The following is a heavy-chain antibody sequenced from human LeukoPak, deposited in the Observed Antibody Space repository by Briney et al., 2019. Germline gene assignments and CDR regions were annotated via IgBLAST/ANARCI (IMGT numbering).Heavy chain of an antibody. J-gene: IGHJ4*02. D-gene: IGHD2-2*02. V-gene: IGHV3-23*01. CDR2: FSGSGGTT. CDR3: ARESEKYCSSTSCYTGFDY. CDR1: KFTFSNYA. Sequence: GGSLRLSCAASKFTFSNYAMSWVRQAPGKGLEWVSGFSGSGGTTYYADSVKGRFTISRDNAKNTLYLQMNSLRAEDTAVYYCARESEKYCSSTSCYTGFDYWGQGTLVTVSS.